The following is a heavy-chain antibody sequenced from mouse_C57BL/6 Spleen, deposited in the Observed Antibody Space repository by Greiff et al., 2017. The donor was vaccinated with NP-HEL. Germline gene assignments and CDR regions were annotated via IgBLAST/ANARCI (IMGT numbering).Heavy chain of an antibody. CDR1: GFTFSSYG. V-gene: IGHV5-6*01. Sequence: VQLQQSGGDLVKPGGSLKLSCAASGFTFSSYGMSWVRQTPDKRLEWVATISSGGSYTYYPDSVKGRFTISRDNAKNTLYLQMSSLKSEDTAMYYCARQDYGYRFDYWGQGTTLTVSS. J-gene: IGHJ2*01. D-gene: IGHD2-2*01. CDR3: ARQDYGYRFDY. CDR2: ISSGGSYT.